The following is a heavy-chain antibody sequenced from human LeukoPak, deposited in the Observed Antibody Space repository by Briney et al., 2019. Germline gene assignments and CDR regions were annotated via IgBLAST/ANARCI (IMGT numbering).Heavy chain of an antibody. CDR2: IYYSGST. CDR3: ARRVSYRNCFDP. V-gene: IGHV4-39*01. CDR1: GDSISSGNYY. D-gene: IGHD1-26*01. Sequence: SETLSLTCTVSGDSISSGNYYWGWIRQPGGKGLEWIGSIYYSGSTYYNPSLKSRVTISVDTSKNQFSLKLSSVTAADTAVYYCARRVSYRNCFDPWGQGTLVTVSS. J-gene: IGHJ5*02.